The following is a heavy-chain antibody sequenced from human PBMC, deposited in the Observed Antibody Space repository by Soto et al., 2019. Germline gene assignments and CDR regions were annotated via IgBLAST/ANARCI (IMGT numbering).Heavy chain of an antibody. CDR3: ARDGGRYVRLGYHYGLDV. CDR1: GGSIRSGDYY. Sequence: PSETLSLTCTVSGGSIRSGDYYWSWIRQPPGKGLEWIGYIYYSGSTYYHPSLQSRVTISVDTSNNQFSLRLTSVTAADTAVYYCARDGGRYVRLGYHYGLDVWGQGTTVTVSS. V-gene: IGHV4-30-4*01. J-gene: IGHJ6*02. CDR2: IYYSGST. D-gene: IGHD7-27*01.